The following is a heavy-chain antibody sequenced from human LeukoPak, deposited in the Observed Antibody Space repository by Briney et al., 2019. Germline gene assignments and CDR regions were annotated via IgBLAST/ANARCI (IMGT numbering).Heavy chain of an antibody. D-gene: IGHD4-17*01. CDR3: ARFRTVTTYGAFDI. Sequence: PSETLSLTCAVSGGSISSSNWWSWVRQPPGKGLEWIGEIYHSGSTNYNPSLKSRVTISVDKSKNQFSLKLSSVTAADTAVYYCARFRTVTTYGAFDIWGQGTMVTVSS. V-gene: IGHV4-4*02. CDR1: GGSISSSNW. J-gene: IGHJ3*02. CDR2: IYHSGST.